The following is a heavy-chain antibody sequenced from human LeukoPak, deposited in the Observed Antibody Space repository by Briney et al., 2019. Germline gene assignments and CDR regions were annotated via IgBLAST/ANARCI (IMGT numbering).Heavy chain of an antibody. V-gene: IGHV5-51*01. Sequence: GESLKISCKGSGYSFTSYWIGWVRQMPGKGLEWMGIIYPGDSDTRYSPSFQGQVTISADKPISTAYLQWSSLKASDTAMYYCARHGGYCGGGSYFYGDYGMDVWGQGTTVTVSS. D-gene: IGHD2-15*01. J-gene: IGHJ6*02. CDR2: IYPGDSDT. CDR3: ARHGGYCGGGSYFYGDYGMDV. CDR1: GYSFTSYW.